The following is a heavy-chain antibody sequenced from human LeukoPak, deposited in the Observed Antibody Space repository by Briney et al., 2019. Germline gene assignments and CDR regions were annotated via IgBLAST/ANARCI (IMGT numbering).Heavy chain of an antibody. V-gene: IGHV3-33*01. CDR3: ASRSPASDY. CDR1: GFTFSSNG. D-gene: IGHD2-2*01. J-gene: IGHJ4*02. Sequence: QPGRSLRLSCAASGFTFSSNGMHWVRQAAGKGLEWVGVIWYDGSNKYYADSVKGRFTISRDNSKNTLYLEMNSLRVEDTAVYYCASRSPASDYWGQGTLVTVSS. CDR2: IWYDGSNK.